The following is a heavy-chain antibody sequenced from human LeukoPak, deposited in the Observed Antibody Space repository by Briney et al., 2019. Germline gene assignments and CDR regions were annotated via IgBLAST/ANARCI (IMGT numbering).Heavy chain of an antibody. D-gene: IGHD3-22*01. CDR3: ATHYYDSSGYYSPDY. V-gene: IGHV3-11*04. CDR2: ISSSGSTI. J-gene: IGHJ4*02. CDR1: GFTFSDYY. Sequence: GGSLRLSCAASGFTFSDYYMSWIRQAPGKGLEWVSYISSSGSTIYYADSVKGRFTISRDNSQNTLYLQMNSLRAEDTAVYYCATHYYDSSGYYSPDYWGQGTLVTVSS.